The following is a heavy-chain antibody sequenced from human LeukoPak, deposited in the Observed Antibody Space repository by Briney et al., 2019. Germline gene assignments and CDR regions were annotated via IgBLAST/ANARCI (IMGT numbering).Heavy chain of an antibody. CDR1: GFTFSSYA. Sequence: TGGSLRLSCAASGFTFSSYAMSWVRQAPGKGLEWVTFISYDGVVKYYADSVKGRFTISRDNSKNTLYLQMNSLRAEDTAVYYCAKGASGSYYPPLFDYWGQGTLVTVSS. V-gene: IGHV3-30-3*01. D-gene: IGHD3-10*01. J-gene: IGHJ4*02. CDR3: AKGASGSYYPPLFDY. CDR2: ISYDGVVK.